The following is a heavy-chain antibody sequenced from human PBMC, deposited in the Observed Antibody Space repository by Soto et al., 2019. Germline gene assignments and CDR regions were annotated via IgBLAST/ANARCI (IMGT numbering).Heavy chain of an antibody. CDR3: AKVPAMIFWFDP. J-gene: IGHJ5*02. CDR2: ISGSGDST. Sequence: EVQLLESGGGLVQPGGSLRLSCAASGFTFSSYAMSWVRQAPGKGLEWVSVISGSGDSTYYADSVKGRFTISRDNSKNTLYLQMNSMRAEDTAVYYCAKVPAMIFWFDPWGQGTLVPVSS. D-gene: IGHD2-2*01. V-gene: IGHV3-23*01. CDR1: GFTFSSYA.